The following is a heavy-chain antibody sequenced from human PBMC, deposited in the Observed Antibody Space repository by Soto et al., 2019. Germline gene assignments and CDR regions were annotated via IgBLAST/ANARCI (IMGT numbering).Heavy chain of an antibody. Sequence: QVQLQESGPRLVKPSETLSLTCTVSGGSISSYYWSWIRQPPGKGLEWIGYIYYSGSTNYNPSLKXRVTISVDTSKNQFSLKLSSVTAADTAVYYCARRYGGNLDYWGQGTLVTVSS. CDR3: ARRYGGNLDY. CDR2: IYYSGST. D-gene: IGHD1-26*01. CDR1: GGSISSYY. V-gene: IGHV4-59*08. J-gene: IGHJ4*02.